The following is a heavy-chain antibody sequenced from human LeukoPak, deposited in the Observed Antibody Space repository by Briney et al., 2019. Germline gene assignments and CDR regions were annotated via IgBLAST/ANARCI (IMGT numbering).Heavy chain of an antibody. D-gene: IGHD3-16*01. CDR1: GLPLSSYG. V-gene: IGHV3-7*01. Sequence: PGGSLSLSCAACGLPLSSYGMRWVRQAPGKGLEGVANIMEYGCKKNYVGSVMGRFTISRDNARNSLYLQMNGLRVEDTAVYYCARDEVGGPLNYWGQGSLVTVSS. CDR3: ARDEVGGPLNY. CDR2: IMEYGCKK. J-gene: IGHJ4*02.